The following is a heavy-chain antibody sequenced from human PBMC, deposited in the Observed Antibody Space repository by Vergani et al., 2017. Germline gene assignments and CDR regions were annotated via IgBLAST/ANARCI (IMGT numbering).Heavy chain of an antibody. V-gene: IGHV3-30*01. CDR1: GFTFSSYA. D-gene: IGHD3-3*01. Sequence: QVQLVESGGGVVQPGRSLRLSCAASGFTFSSYAMHWVRQAPGKGLEWVAVISYDGSNKYYADSVKGRFTISRDNSKNTLYLQMNSLRAEDTAVYYCARALYYDVWSRYDYWGQGTLVIVSS. CDR3: ARALYYDVWSRYDY. CDR2: ISYDGSNK. J-gene: IGHJ4*02.